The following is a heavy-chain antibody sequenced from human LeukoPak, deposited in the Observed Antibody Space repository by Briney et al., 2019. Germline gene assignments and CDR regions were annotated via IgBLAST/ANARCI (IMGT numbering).Heavy chain of an antibody. CDR1: GGTFSSYA. D-gene: IGHD5-18*01. CDR2: IIPILGIA. Sequence: SVKVSCKASGGTFSSYAISWVRQAPGQGIEWMGRIIPILGIANYAQKFQGRVTITADKSTSTAYMELSSLRSEDTAVYYCARGGSGYSLLRPFDYWGQGTLVTVSS. CDR3: ARGGSGYSLLRPFDY. V-gene: IGHV1-69*04. J-gene: IGHJ4*02.